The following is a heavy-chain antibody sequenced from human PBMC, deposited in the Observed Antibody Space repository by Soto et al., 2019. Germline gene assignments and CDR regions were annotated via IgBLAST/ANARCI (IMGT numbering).Heavy chain of an antibody. CDR3: ARDPKGPATVTTV. CDR1: GGTFSSYA. D-gene: IGHD4-17*01. V-gene: IGHV1-69*01. Sequence: QVQLVQSGAEVKKPGSSVKVSCKASGGTFSSYAISWVRQAPGQGLDWMGGIIPIFGTANYAQKFQGRVPITADESTSSAYMELSSLRYEDTAVYYCARDPKGPATVTTVWGQGTIFTFSS. J-gene: IGHJ4*02. CDR2: IIPIFGTA.